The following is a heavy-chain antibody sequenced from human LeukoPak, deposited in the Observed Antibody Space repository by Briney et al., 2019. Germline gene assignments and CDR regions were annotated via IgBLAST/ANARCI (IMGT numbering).Heavy chain of an antibody. V-gene: IGHV3-23*01. CDR2: ISGSGGRT. CDR3: AKDSCSSTSCYFDY. J-gene: IGHJ4*02. D-gene: IGHD2-2*01. Sequence: PGGSLRLSCAAPGFTFSSYAMSWVRQAPGKGLEWGSAISGSGGRTYYADSVQGRFPISRDNSKNTLYLQMNSLRAEDTAVYYCAKDSCSSTSCYFDYWGQGTLVTVSS. CDR1: GFTFSSYA.